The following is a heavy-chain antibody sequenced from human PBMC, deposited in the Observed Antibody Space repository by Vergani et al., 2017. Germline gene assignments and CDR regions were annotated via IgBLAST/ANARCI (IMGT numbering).Heavy chain of an antibody. J-gene: IGHJ4*02. V-gene: IGHV1-69*01. CDR1: GGTFSSYA. Sequence: QVQLVQSGAEVKKPGSSVKVSCKASGGTFSSYAISWVRQAPGQGLEWMGGIIPIFGTANYAQKFQGRVTITADESTSTAYMELSSLRSEDTAVYYCAGECDTMVRGVIITWVSFDYWGQGTLVTVSS. CDR3: AGECDTMVRGVIITWVSFDY. D-gene: IGHD3-10*01. CDR2: IIPIFGTA.